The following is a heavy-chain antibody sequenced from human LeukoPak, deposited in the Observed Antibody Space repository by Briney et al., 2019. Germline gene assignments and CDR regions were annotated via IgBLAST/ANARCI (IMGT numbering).Heavy chain of an antibody. CDR2: IYYSGST. CDR1: GVSISSYY. Sequence: SETLSLTGTGSGVSISSYYLSWIRQPPGKGLEWIGYIYYSGSTNYNPSLKSRVTISVDTSKNQFSLKLRSLTAADTAVYYCARHVGYGNNWFDPWGQGTLVTVSS. D-gene: IGHD5-18*01. CDR3: ARHVGYGNNWFDP. J-gene: IGHJ5*02. V-gene: IGHV4-59*08.